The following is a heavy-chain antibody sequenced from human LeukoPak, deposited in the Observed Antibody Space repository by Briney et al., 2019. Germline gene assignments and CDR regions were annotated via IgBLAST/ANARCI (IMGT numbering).Heavy chain of an antibody. Sequence: PGGSLRLSCAASGFTFSSYGMHWVRQAPGKGLEGVAFIRYDGSNKYYADSVKGRFTISRDNSKSPLYLQMNSLRAEDTAVYYCAKAGDDYYDSSGTRLLLLWWGQGTLVTVSS. CDR1: GFTFSSYG. D-gene: IGHD3-22*01. V-gene: IGHV3-30*02. CDR3: AKAGDDYYDSSGTRLLLLW. J-gene: IGHJ4*02. CDR2: IRYDGSNK.